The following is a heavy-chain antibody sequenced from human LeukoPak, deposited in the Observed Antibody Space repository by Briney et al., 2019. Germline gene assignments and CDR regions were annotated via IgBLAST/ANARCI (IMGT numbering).Heavy chain of an antibody. J-gene: IGHJ4*02. V-gene: IGHV3-49*04. D-gene: IGHD3-10*01. CDR1: GFTFSSYE. CDR2: IRSKAYGGTT. CDR3: TRDRQKFSYYGQPMVRGAPHPTHDY. Sequence: GGSLRLSCAASGFTFSSYEMNWVRQAPGKGLEWVGFIRSKAYGGTTEYAASVKGRFTISRDDSKSIAYLQMNSLKTEDTAVYYCTRDRQKFSYYGQPMVRGAPHPTHDYWGQGTLVTVSS.